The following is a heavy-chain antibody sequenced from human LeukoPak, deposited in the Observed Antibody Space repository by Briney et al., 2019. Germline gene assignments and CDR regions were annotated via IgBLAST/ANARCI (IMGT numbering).Heavy chain of an antibody. Sequence: PGGSLKLSCAASGFTFSSYGMNWVRQAPGKGLEWVSYISSSGSTIYYADSVKGRFTISRDNAKNSLYLQMNSLRAEDTAVYYCARDQRITMVRGVTRRGGRPFDYWGQGTLVTVSS. J-gene: IGHJ4*02. CDR2: ISSSGSTI. D-gene: IGHD3-10*01. CDR3: ARDQRITMVRGVTRRGGRPFDY. CDR1: GFTFSSYG. V-gene: IGHV3-48*03.